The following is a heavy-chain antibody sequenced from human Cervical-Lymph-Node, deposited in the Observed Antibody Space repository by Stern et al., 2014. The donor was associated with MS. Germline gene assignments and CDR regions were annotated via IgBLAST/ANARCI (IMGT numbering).Heavy chain of an antibody. CDR2: INPSSGST. Sequence: VQLLESGAEVKKPGASVKVSCETSGYNFTSYYIHWVRQAPGQGLEWMGLINPSSGSTHYAQKFQGRVTMTSDTSTSTLSMKMSTLRSDDTALYYCARQNLVRGITELDYWGQGTLLIVSS. CDR1: GYNFTSYY. CDR3: ARQNLVRGITELDY. J-gene: IGHJ4*02. D-gene: IGHD3-10*01. V-gene: IGHV1-46*01.